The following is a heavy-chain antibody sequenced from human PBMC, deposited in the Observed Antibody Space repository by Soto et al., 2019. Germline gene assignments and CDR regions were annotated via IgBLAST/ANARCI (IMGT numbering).Heavy chain of an antibody. CDR1: GFTFSSYA. V-gene: IGHV3-23*01. D-gene: IGHD5-12*01. J-gene: IGHJ5*02. CDR3: AKDLNSGYDYRARWFDP. Sequence: GGSLRLSCAASGFTFSSYAMSWVRQAPGKGLEWVSAISGSGGSTYYADSVKGRFTISRDNSKNTLYLQMNSLRAEDTAVYYCAKDLNSGYDYRARWFDPWGQGTLVTVSS. CDR2: ISGSGGST.